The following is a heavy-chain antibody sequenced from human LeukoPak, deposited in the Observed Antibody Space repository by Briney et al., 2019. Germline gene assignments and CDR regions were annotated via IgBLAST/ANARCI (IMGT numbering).Heavy chain of an antibody. V-gene: IGHV3-9*01. CDR3: SKATSSRWSGGGAFNI. Sequence: SGRSLRLSCAASGFKFDDYAMHWVRQAPGKGLGWVSGISWNSGSIGYVDSVKGRFTVSRDNAKNSLYLQMNSLRAEDTALYYCSKATSSRWSGGGAFNIWGQGTMVTVSS. D-gene: IGHD3-10*01. CDR1: GFKFDDYA. CDR2: ISWNSGSI. J-gene: IGHJ3*02.